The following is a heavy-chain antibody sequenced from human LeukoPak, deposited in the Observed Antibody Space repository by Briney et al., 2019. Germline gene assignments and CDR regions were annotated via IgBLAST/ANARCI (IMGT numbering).Heavy chain of an antibody. CDR3: ARVGEPYNYYYGMDV. J-gene: IGHJ6*02. V-gene: IGHV3-53*01. CDR1: GFTVSSNY. D-gene: IGHD1-14*01. CDR2: TYSGGST. Sequence: GGSLRLSCAASGFTVSSNYMSWVRQAPGKGLEWVSVTYSGGSTYYADSVKGRSTISRDNSKNTLYLQMNSLRAEDTAVYYCARVGEPYNYYYGMDVWGQGTTVTVSS.